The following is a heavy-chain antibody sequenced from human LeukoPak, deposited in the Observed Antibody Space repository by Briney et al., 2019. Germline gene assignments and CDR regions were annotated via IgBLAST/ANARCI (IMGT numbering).Heavy chain of an antibody. J-gene: IGHJ4*02. Sequence: VASVTVSCTASGYTFTGYYMHWVRQAPGQGLEWMGWINPNSGGTNYAQKFQGRVTLTRDTSINTAYMDLSRLTSDDTAVYYCARGLEDDYNYSYWGQGTLVTVSA. V-gene: IGHV1-2*02. CDR2: INPNSGGT. CDR1: GYTFTGYY. CDR3: ARGLEDDYNYSY. D-gene: IGHD5-24*01.